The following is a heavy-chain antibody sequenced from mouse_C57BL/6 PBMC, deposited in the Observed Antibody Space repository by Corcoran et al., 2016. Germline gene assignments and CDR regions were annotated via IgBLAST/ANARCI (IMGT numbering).Heavy chain of an antibody. J-gene: IGHJ2*01. V-gene: IGHV1-81*01. CDR3: AYSNYHY. CDR2: IYPRSGNT. CDR1: GYTFTSYG. D-gene: IGHD2-5*01. Sequence: QVQLQQSGAELARPGASVKLSCKASGYTFTSYGISWVKQRTGQGLEWIGEIYPRSGNTYYNEKFKGKATLTADKSSSTAYMELRSLTSEDSAVYFCAYSNYHYWDQGTTLTVSS.